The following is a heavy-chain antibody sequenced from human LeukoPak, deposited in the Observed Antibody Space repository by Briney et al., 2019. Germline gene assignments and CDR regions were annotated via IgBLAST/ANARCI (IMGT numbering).Heavy chain of an antibody. CDR2: ISGSGGST. CDR3: AKEPYSSSWYFDY. Sequence: GGSLGLSGAASGFTFSSYAMSWFRQAPGKGREWVSAISGSGGSTYYADSVKGRFTISRDNSKNTLYLQMNSLRAEDTAVYYCAKEPYSSSWYFDYWGQGTLVTVSS. CDR1: GFTFSSYA. J-gene: IGHJ4*02. D-gene: IGHD6-13*01. V-gene: IGHV3-23*01.